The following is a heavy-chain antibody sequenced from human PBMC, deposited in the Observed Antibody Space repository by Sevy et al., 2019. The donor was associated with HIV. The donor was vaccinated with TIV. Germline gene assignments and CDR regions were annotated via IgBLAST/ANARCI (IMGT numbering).Heavy chain of an antibody. CDR1: GFAFSNYYA. D-gene: IGHD4-17*01. Sequence: GGSLRLSCAASGFAFSNYYAMHWVRQAPGKGLEWVALISYDGSDKYYPDSVKGRFTISRDNFKNTLFLQMNSLTTEDTAVYYCARPRANYVDHYFFSAMDVWGQGTTVTVSS. CDR2: ISYDGSDK. CDR3: ARPRANYVDHYFFSAMDV. V-gene: IGHV3-30-3*01. J-gene: IGHJ6*02.